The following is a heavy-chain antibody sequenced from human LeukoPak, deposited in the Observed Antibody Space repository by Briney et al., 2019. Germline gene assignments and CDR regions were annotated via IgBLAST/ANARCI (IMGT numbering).Heavy chain of an antibody. D-gene: IGHD3-22*01. CDR2: ISYDGSNK. CDR3: AKNRRRDTMIVVVKDYYYGMDV. Sequence: PGRSLRLSCAASGFTFSSYGMHWVRQAPGKGLEWVAVISYDGSNKYYADSVKGRFTISRDNSKNTLYLQMNSLRAEDTAVYYCAKNRRRDTMIVVVKDYYYGMDVWGQGTTVTVSS. J-gene: IGHJ6*02. CDR1: GFTFSSYG. V-gene: IGHV3-30*18.